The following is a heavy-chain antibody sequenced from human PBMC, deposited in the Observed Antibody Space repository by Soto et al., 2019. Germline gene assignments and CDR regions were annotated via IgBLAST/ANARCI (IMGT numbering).Heavy chain of an antibody. D-gene: IGHD3-10*01. CDR1: GFTFSIYA. CDR2: LIGGGNNV. Sequence: VQLLESGGGLVQPGGSLRLSCTASGFTFSIYAMTWVRQAPGRGLEWVSTLIGGGNNVYYADSVKGRFTISRDNSKSTLYLQMNSLRAEDTALYYCVKDQRGGGGHGVDYFDYWGQGTLVTVSS. V-gene: IGHV3-23*01. J-gene: IGHJ4*02. CDR3: VKDQRGGGGHGVDYFDY.